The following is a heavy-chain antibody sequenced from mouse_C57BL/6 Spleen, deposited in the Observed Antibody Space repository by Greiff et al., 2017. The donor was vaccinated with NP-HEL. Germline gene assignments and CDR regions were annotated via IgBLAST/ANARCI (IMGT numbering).Heavy chain of an antibody. CDR2: INYDGSST. CDR3: ARLSYGSSSFDY. J-gene: IGHJ2*01. V-gene: IGHV5-16*01. CDR1: GFTFSDYY. Sequence: DVKLVESEGGLVQPGSSMKLSCTASGFTFSDYYMAWVRQVPEKGLEWVANINYDGSSTYYLDSLKSRFIISRDNAKNILYLQMSSLKSEDTATYYCARLSYGSSSFDYWGQGTTLTVSS. D-gene: IGHD1-1*01.